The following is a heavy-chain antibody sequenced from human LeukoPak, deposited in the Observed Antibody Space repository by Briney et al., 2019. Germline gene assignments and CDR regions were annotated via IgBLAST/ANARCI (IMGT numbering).Heavy chain of an antibody. CDR1: GGSISSYY. J-gene: IGHJ6*02. CDR2: IYYSGST. D-gene: IGHD3-22*01. Sequence: KPSGTLSLTCTVSGGSISSYYWSWIRQPPGKGLEWIGYIYYSGSTNYNPSLKSRVTISVDTSKNQFSLKLSSVTAADTAVYYCARDYYDSSLDYYYGMDVWGQGTTVTVSS. V-gene: IGHV4-59*01. CDR3: ARDYYDSSLDYYYGMDV.